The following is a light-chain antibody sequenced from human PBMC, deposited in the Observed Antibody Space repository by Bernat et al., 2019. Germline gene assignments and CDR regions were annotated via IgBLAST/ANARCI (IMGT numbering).Light chain of an antibody. Sequence: DIVMTQSPLSLPVTPGEPASISCKSSQSLLHSNGNNYLDWYLQKSGQSPQLLIYLGSNRASGVPARFSGGGSGRDFTLNISRVEAGDVGTYYCMQGLEIPLTFSGGTKVEIK. J-gene: IGKJ4*01. CDR2: LGS. CDR1: QSLLHSNGNNY. V-gene: IGKV2-28*01. CDR3: MQGLEIPLT.